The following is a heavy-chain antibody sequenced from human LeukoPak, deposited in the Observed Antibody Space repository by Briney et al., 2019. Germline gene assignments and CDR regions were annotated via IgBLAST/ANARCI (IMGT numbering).Heavy chain of an antibody. Sequence: PGGSLRLSCAVSGFTFSSYSMNWVRQAPGKGLEWVSSISSSSSYIYYADSVKGRFTISRDNAKNSLYLQMNSLRAEDTAVYYCAREIGYYDSSGYTPHRAFDIWGQGTMVTVSS. CDR2: ISSSSSYI. D-gene: IGHD3-22*01. CDR1: GFTFSSYS. J-gene: IGHJ3*02. V-gene: IGHV3-21*01. CDR3: AREIGYYDSSGYTPHRAFDI.